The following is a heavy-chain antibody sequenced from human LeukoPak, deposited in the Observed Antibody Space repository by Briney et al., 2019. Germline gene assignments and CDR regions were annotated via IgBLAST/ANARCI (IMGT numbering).Heavy chain of an antibody. V-gene: IGHV4-34*01. CDR2: INHSGST. D-gene: IGHD2-2*01. CDR1: GGSFSGYY. Sequence: SETLSLTCAVYGGSFSGYYWSWIRQPPGKGLEWIGEINHSGSTNYNPSLKSRVTMSVDASKNQFSLKLTSVTAADTAVYYCARREDIEIVPAHAFDIWGQGTMVIVSS. CDR3: ARREDIEIVPAHAFDI. J-gene: IGHJ3*02.